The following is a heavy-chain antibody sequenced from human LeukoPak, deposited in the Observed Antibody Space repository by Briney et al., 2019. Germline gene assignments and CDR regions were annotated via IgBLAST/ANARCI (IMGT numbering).Heavy chain of an antibody. CDR2: IYSGGST. CDR1: GFSVSDNY. Sequence: GGSLRLSCAASGFSVSDNYMSWVRQAPGKGLEWVAVIYSGGSTFYTDSVKGRFIISRDNAKNTLYLQMNSLRAEDTALYYCATSRKADYWGQGTLVTVSS. V-gene: IGHV3-53*01. CDR3: ATSRKADY. J-gene: IGHJ4*02.